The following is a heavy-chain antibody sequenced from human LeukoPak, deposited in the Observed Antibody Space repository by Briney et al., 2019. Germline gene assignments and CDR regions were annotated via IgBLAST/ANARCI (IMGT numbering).Heavy chain of an antibody. V-gene: IGHV1-69*13. CDR3: ATHNYVRYNWFDP. CDR1: GGTFSSYA. J-gene: IGHJ5*02. CDR2: IIPIFGTA. Sequence: ASVKVSCKASGGTFSSYAISWVRQAPGQGLEWMGGIIPIFGTANYARKFQGRVTITADESTSTAYMELSSLRSEDTAVYYCATHNYVRYNWFDPWGQGTLVTVSS. D-gene: IGHD3-10*02.